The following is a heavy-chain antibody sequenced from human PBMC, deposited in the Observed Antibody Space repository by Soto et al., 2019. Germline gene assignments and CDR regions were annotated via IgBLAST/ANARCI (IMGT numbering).Heavy chain of an antibody. Sequence: LSLTCAVSGYSISSGYYWGWIRQPPGKGLEWIGSIYHSGSTYYNPSLKSRVTISVDTSKNQFSLKLSSVTAADTAVYYCARARDDSSGFNWFDPWGQGTPVTVSS. CDR1: GYSISSGYY. V-gene: IGHV4-38-2*01. D-gene: IGHD3-22*01. J-gene: IGHJ5*02. CDR3: ARARDDSSGFNWFDP. CDR2: IYHSGST.